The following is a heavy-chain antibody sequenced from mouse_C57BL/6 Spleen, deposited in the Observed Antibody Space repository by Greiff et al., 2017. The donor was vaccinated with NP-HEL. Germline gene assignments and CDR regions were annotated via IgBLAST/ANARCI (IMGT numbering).Heavy chain of an antibody. V-gene: IGHV1-50*01. D-gene: IGHD1-1*01. J-gene: IGHJ1*03. CDR2: IDPSDSYT. CDR1: GYTFTSYW. CDR3: ARTLGYGSRGSFDV. Sequence: QVQLQQPGAELVKPGASVKLSCKASGYTFTSYWMQWVKQRPGQGLEWIGEIDPSDSYTNYNQKFKGKATLTVDTSSSTAYMQLSSLTSEDSAVYYCARTLGYGSRGSFDVWGTGTTVTVSS.